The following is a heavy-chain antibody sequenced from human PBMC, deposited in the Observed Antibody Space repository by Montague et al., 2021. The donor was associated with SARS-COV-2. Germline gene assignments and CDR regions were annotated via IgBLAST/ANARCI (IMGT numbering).Heavy chain of an antibody. V-gene: IGHV4-34*01. Sequence: SETLSLTCAVYGGSLSGCYWAWIRQTPGKGLVWIGEINHSGNTNYNPSLKSRLTTSGDTSKKQFSLKLSSVTTADTAVYYCARGADYDFWSGYLRYKWFDPWGQGTPVTVSS. J-gene: IGHJ5*02. D-gene: IGHD3-3*01. CDR1: GGSLSGCY. CDR2: INHSGNT. CDR3: ARGADYDFWSGYLRYKWFDP.